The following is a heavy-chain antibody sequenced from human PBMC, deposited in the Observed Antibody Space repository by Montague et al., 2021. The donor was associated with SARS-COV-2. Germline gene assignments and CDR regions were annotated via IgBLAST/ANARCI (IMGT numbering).Heavy chain of an antibody. D-gene: IGHD4-17*01. CDR1: GGSISSSNW. CDR2: IYHSGST. CDR3: ARAGGYYYYPYYGMDV. V-gene: IGHV4-4*02. Sequence: SETLSLTCAVSGGSISSSNWWSWVRQPPGKGLEWIGEIYHSGSTNYNPSLKSRVTISIDKSKNQFSLKLSSVTAADTAVYYCARAGGYYYYPYYGMDVWGQGTTVTVSS. J-gene: IGHJ6*02.